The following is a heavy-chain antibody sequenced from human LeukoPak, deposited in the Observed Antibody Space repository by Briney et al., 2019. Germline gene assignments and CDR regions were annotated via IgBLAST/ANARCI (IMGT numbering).Heavy chain of an antibody. D-gene: IGHD4-17*01. CDR2: IKGDGSST. V-gene: IGHV3-74*01. CDR3: TRASTTVPNLLDH. J-gene: IGHJ4*02. CDR1: GFTFSTYW. Sequence: GGSLRLSCAASGFTFSTYWMHWVRQAPGKGLVWVARIKGDGSSTIYADSVKGRFTISRDNSKNTLYLQTSSLRAEDTAVYYCTRASTTVPNLLDHWGRGTLVTVSS.